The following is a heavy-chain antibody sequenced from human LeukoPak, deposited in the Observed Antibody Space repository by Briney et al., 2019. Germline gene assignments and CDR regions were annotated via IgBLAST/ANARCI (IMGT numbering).Heavy chain of an antibody. Sequence: GGSLRLSCAASELTVSSNCMTWVRQAPGKGLEWVGRIKAKAHGGTIEYATPVKGRFTISRDDSKNTLYLQMNSLKTEDTAVYYCTTDGVGVEGATYDNWGQGTLVSVSS. D-gene: IGHD1-26*01. V-gene: IGHV3-15*01. CDR3: TTDGVGVEGATYDN. CDR2: IKAKAHGGTI. J-gene: IGHJ4*02. CDR1: ELTVSSNC.